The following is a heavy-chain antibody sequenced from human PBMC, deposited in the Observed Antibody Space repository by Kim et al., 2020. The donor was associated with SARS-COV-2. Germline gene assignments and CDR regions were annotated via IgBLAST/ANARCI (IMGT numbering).Heavy chain of an antibody. Sequence: SQTLSLTCAISGDSVSSNSAAWNWIRQSPSRGLEWLGRTYYRSKWYNDYAVSVKSRITINPDTSKNQFSLQLNSVTPEDTAVYYCARESHSKAHVDIVATTVLDAFDIWGQGTMVTVSS. CDR3: ARESHSKAHVDIVATTVLDAFDI. CDR2: TYYRSKWYN. CDR1: GDSVSSNSAA. D-gene: IGHD5-12*01. J-gene: IGHJ3*02. V-gene: IGHV6-1*01.